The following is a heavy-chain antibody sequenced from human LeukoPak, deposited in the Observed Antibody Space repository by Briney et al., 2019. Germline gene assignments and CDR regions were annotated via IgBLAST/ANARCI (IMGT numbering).Heavy chain of an antibody. CDR3: ARHGGDGYNSVFAY. J-gene: IGHJ4*02. CDR2: IYTSGST. Sequence: SETLSLTCTVSGGSISSDYWSWIRQPPGKGLEWIGYIYTSGSTNYNPSLKSRVTISVDTSKNQFSLKLSSVTAAYTAVYYCARHGGDGYNSVFAYWGQGTLVTVSS. D-gene: IGHD5-24*01. V-gene: IGHV4-4*09. CDR1: GGSISSDY.